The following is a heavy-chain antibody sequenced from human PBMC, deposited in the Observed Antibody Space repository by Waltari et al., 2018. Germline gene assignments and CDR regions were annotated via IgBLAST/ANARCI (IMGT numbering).Heavy chain of an antibody. J-gene: IGHJ4*02. CDR2: ISPNSGGA. CDR3: AREGRDGSFDY. V-gene: IGHV1-2*02. CDR1: GYTFTGYY. Sequence: QVQLVQSGAEVKKPGASVKVSCKASGYTFTGYYMHWVRQAPGQGLEWMGWISPNSGGATYAQQFQGRVTMTRDTSISTAYMERSGLTSDDTAVYYCAREGRDGSFDYWGQGTVVTVSS. D-gene: IGHD3-10*01.